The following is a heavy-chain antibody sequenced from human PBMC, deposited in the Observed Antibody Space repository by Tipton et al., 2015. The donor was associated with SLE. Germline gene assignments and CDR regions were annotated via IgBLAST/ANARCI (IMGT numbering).Heavy chain of an antibody. CDR2: IFFTGTT. V-gene: IGHV4-31*03. CDR1: GDSISSDFYY. D-gene: IGHD3-16*01. J-gene: IGHJ4*02. Sequence: TLSLTCTVSGDSISSDFYYWSWIRQHPGKGLEWMGHIFFTGTTSYNPSLKSRISLSVDTSKRQFSLRLSSVTAADTAVYFCARGFAITDYFDYWGQGTLVTVSS. CDR3: ARGFAITDYFDY.